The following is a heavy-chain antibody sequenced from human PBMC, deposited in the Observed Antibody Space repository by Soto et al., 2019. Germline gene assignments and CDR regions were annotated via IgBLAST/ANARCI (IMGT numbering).Heavy chain of an antibody. CDR1: GGSISSSSYY. Sequence: SETLSLTCTVSGGSISSSSYYWGWIRQPPGKGLEWSGSSYYSGSTYYNPSLKSRVTISVDTSKNQFSLKLSSVPAADPPVYYCARQDRLSSSLTYFDDWGEGTLVT. V-gene: IGHV4-39*01. J-gene: IGHJ4*02. CDR2: SYYSGST. D-gene: IGHD3-16*01. CDR3: ARQDRLSSSLTYFDD.